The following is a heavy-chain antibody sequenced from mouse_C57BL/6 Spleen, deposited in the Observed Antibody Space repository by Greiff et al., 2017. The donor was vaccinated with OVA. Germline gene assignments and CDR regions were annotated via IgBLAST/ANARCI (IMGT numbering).Heavy chain of an antibody. CDR3: ARSRGDD. CDR2: IYPGDGVT. Sequence: QVHVKQSGAELVKPGASVKISCKASGYAFSRYWMNWVKQRPGKGLAWIGQIYPGDGVTNYTGKLKGKDTLPADKSSSTAYMQLSSLTSEDSAVYFCARSRGDDWGKGTTLTVSS. J-gene: IGHJ2*01. CDR1: GYAFSRYW. V-gene: IGHV1-80*01.